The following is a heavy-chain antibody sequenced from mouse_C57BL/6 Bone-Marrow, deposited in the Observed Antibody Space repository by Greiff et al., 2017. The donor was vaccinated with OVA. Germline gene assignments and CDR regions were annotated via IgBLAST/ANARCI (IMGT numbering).Heavy chain of an antibody. Sequence: EVQLVESGGGLVKPGGSLKLSCAASGFTFSSYAMSWVRQTPEKRLEWVATISDGGSYTYYPDNVKGRITISRDNAKNNLYLQMSHLKSEDTAMYYCARDLVGGYFDVWGTGTTVTVSS. D-gene: IGHD1-1*01. J-gene: IGHJ1*03. CDR3: ARDLVGGYFDV. CDR1: GFTFSSYA. V-gene: IGHV5-4*01. CDR2: ISDGGSYT.